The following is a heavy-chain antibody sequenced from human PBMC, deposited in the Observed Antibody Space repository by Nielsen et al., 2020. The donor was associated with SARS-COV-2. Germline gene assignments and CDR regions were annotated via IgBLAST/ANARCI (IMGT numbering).Heavy chain of an antibody. J-gene: IGHJ6*03. CDR1: GGSISSGGYY. V-gene: IGHV4-61*08. Sequence: SETLSLTCTVSGGSISSGGYYWSWIRQPPGKGLEWIGYIYYSGSTNYNPSLKSRVTISVDTSKNQFSLKLSSVTAADTAVYYCARQDYYYYYYMDVWGKGTTVTVSS. CDR3: ARQDYYYYYYMDV. CDR2: IYYSGST.